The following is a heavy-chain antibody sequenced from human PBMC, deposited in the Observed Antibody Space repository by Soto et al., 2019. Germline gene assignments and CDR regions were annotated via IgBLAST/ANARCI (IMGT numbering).Heavy chain of an antibody. CDR3: ASQIFWSGSTAHGMDV. V-gene: IGHV3-33*01. D-gene: IGHD3-3*01. CDR2: IWFDGTKK. Sequence: GGSLRLSCAASGFTFSTYGMHWVRQAPGKGLEWVAVIWFDGTKKYYADSVNGRFAISRDNSKNTLYLQMNSLRAEDTAVYYCASQIFWSGSTAHGMDVWGQGTAVTVSS. CDR1: GFTFSTYG. J-gene: IGHJ6*02.